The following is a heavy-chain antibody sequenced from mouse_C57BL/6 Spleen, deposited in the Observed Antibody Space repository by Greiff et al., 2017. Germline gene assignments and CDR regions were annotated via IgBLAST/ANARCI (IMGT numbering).Heavy chain of an antibody. V-gene: IGHV1-18*01. CDR2: INPNNGGT. CDR3: ARTQYYYGSRDWYFDV. Sequence: EVQLQQSGPELVKPGASVKIPCKASGYTFTDYNMDWVKQSHGKSLEWIGDINPNNGGTIYNQKFKGKATLTVDKSSSTAYMELRSLTSEDTAVYYCARTQYYYGSRDWYFDVWGTGTTVTVSS. CDR1: GYTFTDYN. D-gene: IGHD1-1*01. J-gene: IGHJ1*03.